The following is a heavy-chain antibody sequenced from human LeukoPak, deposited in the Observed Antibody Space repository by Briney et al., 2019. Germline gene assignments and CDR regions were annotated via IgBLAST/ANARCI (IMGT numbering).Heavy chain of an antibody. V-gene: IGHV3-33*01. J-gene: IGHJ4*02. CDR3: ARDRGWLQLDY. CDR2: IWYDGSNK. Sequence: GGSLRLSCAASGFTFSSYGMHWVRQAPGKGLEWVAVIWYDGSNKYYADSVKGRFTISRDNSKNTLYLQMNSLRAEDTAVYYCARDRGWLQLDYWGQGTLVTVSS. D-gene: IGHD5-24*01. CDR1: GFTFSSYG.